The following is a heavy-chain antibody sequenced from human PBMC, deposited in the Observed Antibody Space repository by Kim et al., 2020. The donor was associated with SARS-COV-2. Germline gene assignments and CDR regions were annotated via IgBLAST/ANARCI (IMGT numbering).Heavy chain of an antibody. CDR3: ARDLFGE. CDR1: GGSISSYY. D-gene: IGHD3-16*01. V-gene: IGHV4-59*01. J-gene: IGHJ4*02. CDR2: IYYSGST. Sequence: SETLSLTCTVSGGSISSYYWSWIRQPPGKGLEWIGYIYYSGSTNYNPSLKSRVTISVDTSKNQFSLKLSSVTAADTAVYYCARDLFGEWGQGTLVTVSS.